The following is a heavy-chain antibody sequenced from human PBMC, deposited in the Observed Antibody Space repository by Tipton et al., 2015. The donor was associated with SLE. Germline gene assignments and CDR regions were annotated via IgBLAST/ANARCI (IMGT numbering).Heavy chain of an antibody. D-gene: IGHD6-6*01. CDR2: ISSSSDYI. CDR3: ARDARALAALDAFDI. V-gene: IGHV3-21*03. J-gene: IGHJ3*02. Sequence: SLRLSCAASGFTFSTYSMHWARQAPGKGLEWVSPISSSSDYIYYADSVKGRFTISRDNAKNSLSLQMNSLRAEDTAVYYCARDARALAALDAFDIWGQGTMVTVSS. CDR1: GFTFSTYS.